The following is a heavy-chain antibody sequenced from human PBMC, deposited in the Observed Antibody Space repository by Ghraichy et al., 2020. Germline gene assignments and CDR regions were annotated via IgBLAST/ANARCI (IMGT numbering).Heavy chain of an antibody. D-gene: IGHD4-23*01. CDR3: ARDGYNYGGNTPFDY. V-gene: IGHV3-48*02. J-gene: IGHJ4*02. CDR1: GFTFSSYS. Sequence: GGSLRLSCAASGFTFSSYSMNWVRQAPGKGLEWVSYISSSSSTIYYADSVKGRFTISRDNAKNSLYLQMNSLRDEDTAVYYCARDGYNYGGNTPFDYWGQGTLVTVSS. CDR2: ISSSSSTI.